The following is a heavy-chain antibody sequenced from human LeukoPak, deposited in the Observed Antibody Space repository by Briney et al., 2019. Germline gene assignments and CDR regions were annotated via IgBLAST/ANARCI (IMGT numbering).Heavy chain of an antibody. CDR1: GGTFSSYA. V-gene: IGHV1-69*13. CDR3: ARDRIIMAKSYYYYYYMDV. D-gene: IGHD5-12*01. CDR2: IIPIFGTA. J-gene: IGHJ6*03. Sequence: SVKVSCKASGGTFSSYAISWVRQAPGQGLEWMGGIIPIFGTANYAQKFRGRVTITADESTSTAYMELSSLRSEDTAVYYCARDRIIMAKSYYYYYYMDVWGKGTTVTVSS.